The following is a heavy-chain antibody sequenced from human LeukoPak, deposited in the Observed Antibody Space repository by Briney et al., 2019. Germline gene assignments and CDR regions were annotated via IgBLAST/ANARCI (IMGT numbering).Heavy chain of an antibody. CDR2: ISYDGSNK. CDR1: GFTFSTYA. D-gene: IGHD6-13*01. J-gene: IGHJ4*02. V-gene: IGHV3-30-3*01. Sequence: GGSLRLSCAASGFTFSTYAMHWVRQAPGKGLEWVAVISYDGSNKYYADSVKGRFTISRDNSKNTLYLQMNSLRAEDTAVYYCARDHLAAAHDYWGQGTLVTVSS. CDR3: ARDHLAAAHDY.